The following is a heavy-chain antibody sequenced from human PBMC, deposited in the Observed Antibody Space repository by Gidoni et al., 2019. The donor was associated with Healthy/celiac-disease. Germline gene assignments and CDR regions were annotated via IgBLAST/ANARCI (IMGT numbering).Heavy chain of an antibody. CDR1: GGSISSGDYY. Sequence: QVQLQESGPGLVKPSQTLSLTRTVSGGSISSGDYYWSWIRQPPGKGLEWIGDIYYSGSTYYNPSLKSRVTISVDTSKTQFSLKLSSVTAADTAVYYCARADYYDSSGYADAFDIWGQGTMVTVSS. V-gene: IGHV4-30-4*01. CDR3: ARADYYDSSGYADAFDI. CDR2: IYYSGST. J-gene: IGHJ3*02. D-gene: IGHD3-22*01.